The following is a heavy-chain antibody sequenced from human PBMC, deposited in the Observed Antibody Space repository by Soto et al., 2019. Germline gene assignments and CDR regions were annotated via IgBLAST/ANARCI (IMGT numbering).Heavy chain of an antibody. J-gene: IGHJ4*02. CDR3: AKPTGTRNYFDS. D-gene: IGHD4-17*01. V-gene: IGHV3-23*01. CDR1: GFTFSSLA. CDR2: ITYTGGST. Sequence: PGGSLRLSCAASGFTFSSLAMSWVRQASGKGLEWVSTITYTGGSTYYADSVKGRFTISRDNSKNTLYLQMNGLRAEDSAIYYCAKPTGTRNYFDSWGQGTLVTVSS.